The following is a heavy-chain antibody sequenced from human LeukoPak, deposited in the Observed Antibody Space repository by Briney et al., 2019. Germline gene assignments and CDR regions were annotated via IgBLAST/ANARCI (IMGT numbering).Heavy chain of an antibody. V-gene: IGHV3-48*03. D-gene: IGHD3-22*01. CDR2: IRSSGSPI. J-gene: IGHJ4*02. CDR1: GFSFSSYE. Sequence: PGGSLRLSRAASGFSFSSYEMNWVRQAPGKGLEWVSYIRSSGSPIYYADSLKGRFTISRDNAKNSLYLPMNSLRAEDTAVYYCARGYSSGYYAPFFDYWGQGTLVTVSS. CDR3: ARGYSSGYYAPFFDY.